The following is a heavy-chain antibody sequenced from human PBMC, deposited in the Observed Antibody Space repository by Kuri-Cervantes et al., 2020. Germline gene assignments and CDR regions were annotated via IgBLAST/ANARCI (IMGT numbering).Heavy chain of an antibody. CDR1: GGSISSGGYY. V-gene: IGHV4-31*02. CDR2: IYYSGST. J-gene: IGHJ6*02. D-gene: IGHD1-26*01. Sequence: SCTVSGGSISSGGYYWSWIRQHPGKGLEWIGYIYYSGSTYYNPSLKSRVTISVDTSKNQFSLKLSPVPAADTAVYYCSRDGSLGMDVWGQGTTVTVSS. CDR3: SRDGSLGMDV.